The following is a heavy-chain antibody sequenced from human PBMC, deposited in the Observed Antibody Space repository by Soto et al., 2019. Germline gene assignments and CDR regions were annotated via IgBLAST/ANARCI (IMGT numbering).Heavy chain of an antibody. D-gene: IGHD3-10*01. J-gene: IGHJ4*02. CDR1: GFTFDDYA. V-gene: IGHV3-49*04. CDR2: IRSKAYGGTT. CDR3: DRDGDYFVSGTYGYFDS. Sequence: GGSLRLSCRASGFTFDDYAMSWVRQAPGKGLEWVGFIRSKAYGGTTEYAASVKGRFTISRDDSKSFAYLQMNSLKTEDTAVYFCDRDGDYFVSGTYGYFDSWGLGILVNVPQ.